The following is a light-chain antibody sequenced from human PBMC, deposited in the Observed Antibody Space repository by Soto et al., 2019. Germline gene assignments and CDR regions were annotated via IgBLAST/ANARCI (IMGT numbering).Light chain of an antibody. CDR2: AAS. Sequence: DIQMTQSPSSLSASVGDRVTITCRTSQSISSYLNWYQQKPGKAPKFLIYAASSLQSGVPSRFSGSGSGTDLTLTISSLQPEDFATYYCQQSYSTPYTFGQGTKLEIK. CDR1: QSISSY. J-gene: IGKJ2*01. CDR3: QQSYSTPYT. V-gene: IGKV1-39*01.